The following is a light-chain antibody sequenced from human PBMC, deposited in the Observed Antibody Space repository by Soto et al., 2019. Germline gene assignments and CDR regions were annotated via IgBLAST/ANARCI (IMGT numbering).Light chain of an antibody. CDR3: SSYTSSSTLYA. CDR2: DVS. Sequence: QSALTQPASVSGSPGQSITISCTGTSSDVGRYNYVSWYQQHPGKAPKLMIHDVSNRPSGVSHRFSGSKSGNTASLTSSGLQAEEESDYGCSSYTSSSTLYAFGTGTKVTVL. V-gene: IGLV2-14*01. J-gene: IGLJ1*01. CDR1: SSDVGRYNY.